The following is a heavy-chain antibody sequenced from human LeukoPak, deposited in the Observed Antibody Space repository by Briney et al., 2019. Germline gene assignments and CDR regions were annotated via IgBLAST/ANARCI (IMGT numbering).Heavy chain of an antibody. D-gene: IGHD3/OR15-3a*01. CDR2: ISQDGSEK. CDR3: ARAFGLTDY. V-gene: IGHV3-7*02. Sequence: GGSLRLSCAASGFTFSNYWMSWVRQAPGKGLEWVANISQDGSEKNYVDSVRGRFTISRDNAMNSLYLQMNSLRDEDTAVYYCARAFGLTDYWGQGTLVTVSS. CDR1: GFTFSNYW. J-gene: IGHJ4*02.